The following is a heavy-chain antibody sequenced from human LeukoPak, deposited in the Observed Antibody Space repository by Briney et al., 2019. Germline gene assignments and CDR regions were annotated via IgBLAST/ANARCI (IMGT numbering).Heavy chain of an antibody. CDR2: IYYSGST. J-gene: IGHJ3*02. CDR3: ARGGYSGYDGPLDAFDI. Sequence: PSETLSLTCTVSGGSISRGDDYWSWLRQPPGKGLEWIGYIYYSGSTYYNPSLKSRVTISVDTSKNQFSLKLSSVTDADTAVYYCARGGYSGYDGPLDAFDIWGQGTMVTVSS. CDR1: GGSISRGDDY. V-gene: IGHV4-30-4*01. D-gene: IGHD5-12*01.